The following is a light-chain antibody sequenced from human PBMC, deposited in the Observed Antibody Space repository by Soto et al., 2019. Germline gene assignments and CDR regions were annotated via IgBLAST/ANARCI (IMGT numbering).Light chain of an antibody. J-gene: IGKJ4*01. V-gene: IGKV1-27*01. CDR3: QKYNSAPLT. CDR2: VAS. CDR1: QDISNY. Sequence: DIQMTQSPSSLSASVGDRVTITCRASQDISNYLAWYQQKPGKVPKLLIYVASTLQSGVPSRFSGSGSGTDFTLTISSLQPEDVATYYCQKYNSAPLTVGGGTKVEMK.